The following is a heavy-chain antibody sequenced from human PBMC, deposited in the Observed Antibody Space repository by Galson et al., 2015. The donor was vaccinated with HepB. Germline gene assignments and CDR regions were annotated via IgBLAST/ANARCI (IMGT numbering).Heavy chain of an antibody. J-gene: IGHJ3*02. D-gene: IGHD6-13*01. CDR2: IDWDDDK. V-gene: IGHV2-70*11. CDR3: ARMYSSSWRDAFDI. Sequence: ALVKPTQTLTLTCTFSGFSLSTSGMCVSWIRQPPGKALEWLARIDWDDDKYYSTSLKTRLTISKDTSKNQVVLTMTNMDPVDTATYYCARMYSSSWRDAFDIWGQGTMVTVSS. CDR1: GFSLSTSGMC.